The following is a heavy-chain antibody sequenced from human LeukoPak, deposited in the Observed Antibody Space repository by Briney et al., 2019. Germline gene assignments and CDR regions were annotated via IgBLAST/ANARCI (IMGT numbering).Heavy chain of an antibody. CDR3: AKRPSYGGNERTASSDY. J-gene: IGHJ4*02. CDR2: IKQDGSEK. Sequence: GGSLRLSCAASRFTFSSYWMSWVRQAPGKGLEWVANIKQDGSEKHYVDSVKGRFTISRDNAKNSLYLQMNSLRAEDTAVYYCAKRPSYGGNERTASSDYWGQGTLVTVSS. CDR1: RFTFSSYW. D-gene: IGHD4-23*01. V-gene: IGHV3-7*03.